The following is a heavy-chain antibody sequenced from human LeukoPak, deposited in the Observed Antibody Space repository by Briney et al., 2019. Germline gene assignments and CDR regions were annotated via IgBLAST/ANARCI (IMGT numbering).Heavy chain of an antibody. CDR2: IYPGDSDT. J-gene: IGHJ4*02. V-gene: IGHV5-51*01. Sequence: GESLKISCKGSGYSFTTHWIGWVRQLPGKGLEWMGIIYPGDSDTRYSPSFQGQVTISADKSISTAYLQWSSLKASDTAMYYCARHVGGGYYYDSSGYYYFDYWGQGTLVTVSS. CDR1: GYSFTTHW. D-gene: IGHD3-22*01. CDR3: ARHVGGGYYYDSSGYYYFDY.